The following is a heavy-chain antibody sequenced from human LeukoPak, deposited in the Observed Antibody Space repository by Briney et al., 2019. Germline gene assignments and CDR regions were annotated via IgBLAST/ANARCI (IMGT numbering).Heavy chain of an antibody. CDR1: GFTVSSNY. CDR3: ARDRRVRGVMWNSESDGFDI. J-gene: IGHJ3*02. CDR2: IDSGDRT. V-gene: IGHV3-66*01. Sequence: GGSLRLSCAASGFTVSSNYMNWVRQAPGKGLEWVSLIDSGDRTYYADSVKGRFTISRDNSKNTLYLQMNSLRAEDTAVYYCARDRRVRGVMWNSESDGFDIWGQGTMVTVSS. D-gene: IGHD3-10*01.